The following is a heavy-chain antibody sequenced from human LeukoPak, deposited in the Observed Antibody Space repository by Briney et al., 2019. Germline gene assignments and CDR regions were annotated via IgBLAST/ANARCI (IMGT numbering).Heavy chain of an antibody. CDR3: ARRYCSSTSCYLNFYYYYGMDV. V-gene: IGHV3-30-3*01. Sequence: GGSLRLSCAASGFTFSGSAMHWVRQAPGKGLEWVAVISYDGSNKYYADSVKGRFTISRDNSKNTLYLQMNSLRAEDTAVYYCARRYCSSTSCYLNFYYYYGMDVWGQGTTVTVSS. CDR1: GFTFSGSA. CDR2: ISYDGSNK. J-gene: IGHJ6*02. D-gene: IGHD2-2*01.